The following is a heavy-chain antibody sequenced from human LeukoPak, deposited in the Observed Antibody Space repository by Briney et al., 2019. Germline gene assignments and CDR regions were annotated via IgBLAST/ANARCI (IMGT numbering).Heavy chain of an antibody. CDR1: GGSISTYY. V-gene: IGHV4-59*01. Sequence: NPSETLSLTCTVSGGSISTYYWSWIRQPPGKGLEWIGYIYYSGSAKYSPSLKSRLTISLDTSKNQFSLKLSSVTAADTAVYYCARFYCSGGSCFFDYWGQGTLVTVSS. CDR2: IYYSGSA. J-gene: IGHJ4*02. D-gene: IGHD2-15*01. CDR3: ARFYCSGGSCFFDY.